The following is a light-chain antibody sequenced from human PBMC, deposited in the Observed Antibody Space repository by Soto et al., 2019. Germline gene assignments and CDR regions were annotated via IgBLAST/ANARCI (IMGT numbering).Light chain of an antibody. J-gene: IGLJ2*01. CDR2: DVS. CDR3: SSYTTTSTGV. Sequence: QSVLTQPASVSGSPGQSITISCTGTITDVGSSNYVSWYKQHPGKAPKLMIYDVSNQPSGVSNRFSGSKSGNTASLTISGLQAEDEADYYCSSYTTTSTGVFGGGTKLTVL. CDR1: ITDVGSSNY. V-gene: IGLV2-14*01.